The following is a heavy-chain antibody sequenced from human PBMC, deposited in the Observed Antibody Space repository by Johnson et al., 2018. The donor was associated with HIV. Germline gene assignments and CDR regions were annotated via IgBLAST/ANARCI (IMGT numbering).Heavy chain of an antibody. Sequence: VQLVESGGGLVKPGGSLRLSCAASGFTFSNAWMSWVRQAPGKGLEWVGRIKSKTDGGTTDYAAPVKGRFTLSRDDSKNMLHLQMNSLKTEDTALYYCTTGLSWNDAFHIWAQGTMVTVSS. CDR2: IKSKTDGGTT. CDR1: GFTFSNAW. V-gene: IGHV3-15*01. D-gene: IGHD1-1*01. CDR3: TTGLSWNDAFHI. J-gene: IGHJ3*02.